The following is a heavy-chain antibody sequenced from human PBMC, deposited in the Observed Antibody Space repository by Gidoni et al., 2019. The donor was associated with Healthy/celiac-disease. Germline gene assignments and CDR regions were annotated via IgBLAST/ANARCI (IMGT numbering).Heavy chain of an antibody. Sequence: TSYAMQWVRQAPGQRLEGMGWINAGNGNTKYSQKFQGRVTITRDTSASTAYMELRSLRSEDTTVYYCASALGPKFPVGSWGQGTLVTVSS. V-gene: IGHV1-3*01. CDR3: ASALGPKFPVGS. CDR2: INAGNGNT. J-gene: IGHJ1*01. D-gene: IGHD5-12*01. CDR1: TSYA.